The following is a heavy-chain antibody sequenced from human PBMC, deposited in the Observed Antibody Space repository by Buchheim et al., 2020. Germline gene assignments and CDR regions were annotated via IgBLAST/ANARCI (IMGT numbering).Heavy chain of an antibody. CDR3: AKDWDDSSGYYYAYDAFDI. CDR2: ISGSGGST. J-gene: IGHJ3*02. CDR1: GFTFSSYA. V-gene: IGHV3-23*01. D-gene: IGHD3-22*01. Sequence: EVQLLESGGGLVQPGGSLRLSCAASGFTFSSYAMSWVRQAPGKGLEWVSAISGSGGSTYYADSVKGRFTISSDNSKNTLYLQMNSLRAEDTAVYYCAKDWDDSSGYYYAYDAFDIWGQGT.